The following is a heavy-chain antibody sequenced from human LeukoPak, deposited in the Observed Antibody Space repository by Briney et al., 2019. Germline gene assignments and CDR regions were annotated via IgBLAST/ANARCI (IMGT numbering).Heavy chain of an antibody. CDR3: VREGEGPLSKDFDY. Sequence: ATMTVSCKSSGFTFTDHYIHWVRQGPGQGLEWMGYIGPHSTFTSSPQEFQGWVTMTRDASMSTAYMELTRLTSDDTAVYYCVREGEGPLSKDFDYWGQGTLVTVSS. CDR2: IGPHSTFT. J-gene: IGHJ4*02. D-gene: IGHD2/OR15-2a*01. CDR1: GFTFTDHY. V-gene: IGHV1-2*04.